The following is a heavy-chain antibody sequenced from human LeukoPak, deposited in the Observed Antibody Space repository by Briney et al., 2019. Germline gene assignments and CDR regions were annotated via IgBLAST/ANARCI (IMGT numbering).Heavy chain of an antibody. V-gene: IGHV4-30-2*02. CDR2: IYHSGST. Sequence: SQTLSLTCAVSGGSISSGGYSWSWIRQPPGKGLEWIGYIYHSGSTYYNPSLKSRVTISVDRSKNQFSLKLSSVTAADTAVYYCARATFIVAPPGYYFDYWGQGTLVTVSS. J-gene: IGHJ4*02. CDR3: ARATFIVAPPGYYFDY. CDR1: GGSISSGGYS. D-gene: IGHD2-21*01.